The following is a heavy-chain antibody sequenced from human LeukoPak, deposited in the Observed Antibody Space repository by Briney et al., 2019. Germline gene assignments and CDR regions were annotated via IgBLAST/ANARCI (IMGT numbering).Heavy chain of an antibody. CDR3: TTGPYLVIRWGDAFDI. J-gene: IGHJ3*02. Sequence: GGSLRLSCAASGFAFGNAWMNWVRQAPGKGLEWVGRIKSKTDGGTTDYAAPVKGRFTISRDDSKNTLYLQMNSLKSEDTAVYHCTTGPYLVIRWGDAFDIWGQGTKVTVSS. CDR2: IKSKTDGGTT. D-gene: IGHD4-23*01. V-gene: IGHV3-15*07. CDR1: GFAFGNAW.